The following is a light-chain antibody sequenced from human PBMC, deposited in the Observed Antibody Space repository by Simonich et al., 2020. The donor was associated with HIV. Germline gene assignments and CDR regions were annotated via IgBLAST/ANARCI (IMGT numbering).Light chain of an antibody. J-gene: IGLJ3*02. V-gene: IGLV2-11*01. CDR3: CSYAGSYTWV. Sequence: QSALTQPASVSGSPGQSITISCTGTSSDVGGYNYVSWYQQHPGQAPKLLLYDVSQRPSGVPDRFSGSKSGNTASLTISGLQAEDEADYYCCSYAGSYTWVFGGGTKLTVL. CDR1: SSDVGGYNY. CDR2: DVS.